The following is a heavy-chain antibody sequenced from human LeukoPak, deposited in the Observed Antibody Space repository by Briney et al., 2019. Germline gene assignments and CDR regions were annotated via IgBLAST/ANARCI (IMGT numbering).Heavy chain of an antibody. D-gene: IGHD4-11*01. Sequence: GESLKISCKDSGYSSTSYWIGWVRPMPGKGLEWIGIIYAGDSDTTYSPSFQGQVTISADESINTAYLQWSSLKASDTAMYYCARLNLRNYADYWGQGTLVTVSS. CDR2: IYAGDSDT. CDR3: ARLNLRNYADY. V-gene: IGHV5-51*01. CDR1: GYSSTSYW. J-gene: IGHJ4*02.